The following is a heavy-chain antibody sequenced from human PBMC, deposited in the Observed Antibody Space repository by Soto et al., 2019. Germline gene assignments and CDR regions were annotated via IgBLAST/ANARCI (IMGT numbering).Heavy chain of an antibody. J-gene: IGHJ5*02. CDR1: GASVNTENYY. CDR2: VYYSRST. D-gene: IGHD4-17*01. V-gene: IGHV4-61*01. CDR3: VLRGPTTVTTSWFDP. Sequence: SETLYLTCTVSGASVNTENYYWSWIRQPPGKGLEWIGYVYYSRSTNYNPSLKSRATISLDTYKNQFSLKMTSMTAADTAVYYCVLRGPTTVTTSWFDPWGQGTLVTVSS.